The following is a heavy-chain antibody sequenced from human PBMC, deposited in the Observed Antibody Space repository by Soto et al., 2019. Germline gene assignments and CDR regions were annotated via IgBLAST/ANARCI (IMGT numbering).Heavy chain of an antibody. J-gene: IGHJ4*02. D-gene: IGHD2-8*01. V-gene: IGHV3-33*01. CDR3: ARISGTKPDY. Sequence: GGSLRLSCAASGFTFSGYSMHWVRQAPGKGLEWVAVIWFDGSKKYYGDSVKGRFTISRDNSKNMLYLEMDSLRAEDTAVYYCARISGTKPDYWGQGTLVTVSS. CDR2: IWFDGSKK. CDR1: GFTFSGYS.